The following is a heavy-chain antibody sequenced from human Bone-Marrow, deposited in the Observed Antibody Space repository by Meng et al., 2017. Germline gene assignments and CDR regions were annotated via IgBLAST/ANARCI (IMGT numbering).Heavy chain of an antibody. D-gene: IGHD5-12*01. J-gene: IGHJ5*02. V-gene: IGHV4-59*01. Sequence: GQLQESGPGLLKPSETLSLTCTVSGGSISSYYWSWIRQPPGKGLEWIGYIYYSGSTNYNPSLKSRVTISVDTSKNQFSLKLSSVTAADTAVYYCARLVVVAATRFDPWGQGTLVTVSS. CDR3: ARLVVVAATRFDP. CDR2: IYYSGST. CDR1: GGSISSYY.